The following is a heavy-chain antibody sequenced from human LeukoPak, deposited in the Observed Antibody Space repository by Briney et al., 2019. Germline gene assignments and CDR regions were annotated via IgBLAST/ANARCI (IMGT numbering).Heavy chain of an antibody. CDR2: MNPNSGNT. J-gene: IGHJ5*02. CDR3: AREDSSGWYSNWFDP. D-gene: IGHD6-19*01. CDR1: GYTFTSCD. Sequence: ASVKVSCKASGYTFTSCDINWVRQATGQGLEWMGWMNPNSGNTGYAQKFQGRVTITRNTSISTAYMELSSLRSEDTAVYYCAREDSSGWYSNWFDPWGQGTLVTVSS. V-gene: IGHV1-8*03.